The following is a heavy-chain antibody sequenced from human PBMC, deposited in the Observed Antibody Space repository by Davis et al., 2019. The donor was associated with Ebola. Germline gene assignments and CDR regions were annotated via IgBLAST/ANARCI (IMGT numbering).Heavy chain of an antibody. CDR2: SIPIFGTA. D-gene: IGHD1-26*01. CDR3: ARGGGSSKRTMGY. V-gene: IGHV1-69*05. CDR1: GGTFSSYA. J-gene: IGHJ4*02. Sequence: SVKVSCKASGGTFSSYAISWVRQAPGQGLEWMGGSIPIFGTANYAQKFQGRVTMTRDTSISTAYMELSRLRSDKTAVYYCARGGGSSKRTMGYWGQGTLVTVSS.